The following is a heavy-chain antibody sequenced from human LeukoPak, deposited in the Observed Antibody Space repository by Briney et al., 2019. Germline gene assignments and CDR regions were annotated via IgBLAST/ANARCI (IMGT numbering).Heavy chain of an antibody. CDR2: INPNSGDT. V-gene: IGHV1-2*02. Sequence: ASVKVSCKASGYTFTGYYIHWVRQAPGQGLEWVGWINPNSGDTHSAQNFQGRVTMTRDTSISTASMDLSRLRSDDTAVYYCARAPKNDAYDIWGRGTMVTVSA. J-gene: IGHJ3*02. CDR1: GYTFTGYY. CDR3: ARAPKNDAYDI.